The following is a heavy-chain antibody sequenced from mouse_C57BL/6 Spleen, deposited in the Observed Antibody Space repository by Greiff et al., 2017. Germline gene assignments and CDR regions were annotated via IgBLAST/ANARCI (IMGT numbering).Heavy chain of an antibody. J-gene: IGHJ4*01. V-gene: IGHV5-6*01. CDR1: GFTFSSYG. CDR2: ISSGGSYT. Sequence: EVKVVESGGDLVKPGGSLKLSCAASGFTFSSYGMSWVRQTPDKRLEWVATISSGGSYTYYPDSVKGRFTISRDNAKNTLYLQMSRLKAEVTAMYYGASEAYYGSSPYYYAMDYWGQGTSVTVSS. D-gene: IGHD1-1*01. CDR3: ASEAYYGSSPYYYAMDY.